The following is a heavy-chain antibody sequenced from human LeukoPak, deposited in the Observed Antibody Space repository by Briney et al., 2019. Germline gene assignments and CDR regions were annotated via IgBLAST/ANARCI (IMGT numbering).Heavy chain of an antibody. J-gene: IGHJ4*02. CDR3: ARDPLATVTTSGDY. V-gene: IGHV4-4*02. CDR1: GGSISSSNW. CDR2: IYHSGST. D-gene: IGHD4-17*01. Sequence: SGTLSLTCAVSGGSISSSNWWRWVHQPPGKGLEWIGEIYHSGSTNYNPSLKSRVTISVDKSKNQFSLKLSSVTAADTAVYYCARDPLATVTTSGDYWGQGTLVTVSS.